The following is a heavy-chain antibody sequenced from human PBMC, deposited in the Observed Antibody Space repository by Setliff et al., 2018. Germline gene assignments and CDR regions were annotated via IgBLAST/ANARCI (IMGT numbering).Heavy chain of an antibody. Sequence: SETLSLTCAVYGGSFSNYYWSWIRQPPGKGLEWFGEINHSGSGDYNPSFKGRVTISVDTSKKQFSLTLTSVTAADTALYYCRQAVVGRDVFDIWGQGTVVTV. CDR3: RQAVVGRDVFDI. V-gene: IGHV4-34*01. CDR2: INHSGSG. J-gene: IGHJ3*02. D-gene: IGHD1-1*01. CDR1: GGSFSNYY.